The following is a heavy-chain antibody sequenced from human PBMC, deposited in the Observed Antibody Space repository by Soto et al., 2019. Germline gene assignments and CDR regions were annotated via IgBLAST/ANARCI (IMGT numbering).Heavy chain of an antibody. CDR3: ARKHSIDYIRWGLDP. D-gene: IGHD4-4*01. CDR2: INPKSDDT. J-gene: IGHJ5*02. V-gene: IGHV1-2*02. CDR1: GYPFSDNQ. Sequence: QVQLVQSGSEVKKPGASVKVSCKASGYPFSDNQIHWLRRAPGQGIEWMGRINPKSDDTNYAQKFQGGVTMTRDTSIDTAYLELTGLTSDDTATYYCARKHSIDYIRWGLDPWGQGTLVTVSS.